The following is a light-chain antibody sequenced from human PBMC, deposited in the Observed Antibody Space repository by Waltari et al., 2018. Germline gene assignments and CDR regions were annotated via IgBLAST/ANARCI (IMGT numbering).Light chain of an antibody. V-gene: IGLV2-14*01. J-gene: IGLJ2*01. CDR2: DLY. CDR1: GSAVGGYDY. CDR3: SSYTSSGVV. Sequence: QSALTQPASVSGSPGQAIIISCTGTGSAVGGYDYVSWYQQYPGKATRLIIFDLYNRPSGFSNRFSGSKSDNTASLTISGLQAEDGSVYYCSSYTSSGVVFGGGTKLTVL.